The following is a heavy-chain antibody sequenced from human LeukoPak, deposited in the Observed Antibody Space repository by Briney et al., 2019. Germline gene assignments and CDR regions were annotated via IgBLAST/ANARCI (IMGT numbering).Heavy chain of an antibody. Sequence: GRSLRLSCAASGFTFDDYAMHWVRQAPGKGLEWVSGISWNSGSIGYADSVKGRFTISRDNAKNSLYLQMNSLRAEDTALYYCAKGPSYYYDSSSYYPYFDYWGQGTLVTVSS. J-gene: IGHJ4*02. CDR3: AKGPSYYYDSSSYYPYFDY. CDR1: GFTFDDYA. D-gene: IGHD3-22*01. V-gene: IGHV3-9*01. CDR2: ISWNSGSI.